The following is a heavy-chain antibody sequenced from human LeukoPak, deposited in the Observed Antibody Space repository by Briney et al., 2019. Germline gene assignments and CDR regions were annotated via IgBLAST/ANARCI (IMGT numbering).Heavy chain of an antibody. CDR2: IYHSGST. Sequence: NTSETLSLTCTVSGYSISSGYYWGWIRQPPGKGLEWIGSIYHSGSTYYNPSLKSRVTISVDTSKNQFSLKLSSVTAADTAVYYCARGGELSLLTEFDPWGQGTLVTASS. CDR1: GYSISSGYY. V-gene: IGHV4-38-2*02. D-gene: IGHD3-16*02. CDR3: ARGGELSLLTEFDP. J-gene: IGHJ5*02.